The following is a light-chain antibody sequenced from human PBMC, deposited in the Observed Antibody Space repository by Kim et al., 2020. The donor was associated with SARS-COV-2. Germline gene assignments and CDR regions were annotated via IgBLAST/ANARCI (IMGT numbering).Light chain of an antibody. V-gene: IGKV3-11*01. CDR1: QRVGTY. J-gene: IGKJ4*01. CDR2: DAS. Sequence: SPGERATLSCRASQRVGTYLAWYQQKPGQAPRLLIYDASNRATGIPARFSGSGSGTDVTLTISSLEPEDFAVYYCQQRSDWPLTFGGGTKVDIK. CDR3: QQRSDWPLT.